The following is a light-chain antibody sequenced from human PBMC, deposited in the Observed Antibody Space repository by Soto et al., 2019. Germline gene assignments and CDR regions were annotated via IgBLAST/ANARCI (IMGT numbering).Light chain of an antibody. J-gene: IGKJ2*01. CDR2: GAS. CDR3: QQYGSSPPYT. V-gene: IGKV3-20*01. Sequence: EIVLTQSPGTLSLSPGERATLSCRASQIFSSSYLAWYQQKPGQAPRLLIYGASSRATGIPDRFSGSGSGTDFTLTISRLEPEDFAVSYCQQYGSSPPYTFGQGTKLEIK. CDR1: QIFSSSY.